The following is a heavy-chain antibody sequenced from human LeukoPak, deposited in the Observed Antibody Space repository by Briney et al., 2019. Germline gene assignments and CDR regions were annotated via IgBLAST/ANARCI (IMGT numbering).Heavy chain of an antibody. CDR2: IIPIFGTA. CDR1: GGTFSSYA. D-gene: IGHD6-13*01. CDR3: ARGRAAAGTPYYFDY. J-gene: IGHJ4*02. Sequence: SVKVSCKASGGTFSSYAISWVRQAPGQGLEWMGGIIPIFGTANYAQKFQGRVTITADESTGTAYMELSSLRSEDTAVYYCARGRAAAGTPYYFDYWGQGTLVTVSS. V-gene: IGHV1-69*13.